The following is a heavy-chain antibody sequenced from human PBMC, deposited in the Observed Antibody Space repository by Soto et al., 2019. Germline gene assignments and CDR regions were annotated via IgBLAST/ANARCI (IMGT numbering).Heavy chain of an antibody. CDR2: VLGGGGST. V-gene: IGHV3-23*01. CDR1: GFTFSSYA. Sequence: GGSLRLSCAASGFTFSSYAMSWVRQTPGKGLEWVSGVLGGGGSTFYADSVKGRFTISRDNSRNTLYVQMNNLRAEDTAIYYCARKGPPRDAFDIWGQGTMVTVSS. CDR3: ARKGPPRDAFDI. J-gene: IGHJ3*02.